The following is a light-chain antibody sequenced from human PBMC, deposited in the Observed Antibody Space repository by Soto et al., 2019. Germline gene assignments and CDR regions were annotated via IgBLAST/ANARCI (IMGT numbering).Light chain of an antibody. CDR3: QSYDSTLSDRYV. CDR1: SSSIGAGYD. V-gene: IGLV1-40*01. CDR2: SNS. Sequence: QSVLTQPPSVSGAPGQRVTISCTGSSSSIGAGYDVQWYQQRPGTAPTLLIFSNSNRPSGVPERFSGYKSGTSAALTITGLQAEDEGDYYCQSYDSTLSDRYVFGSGTKVTVL. J-gene: IGLJ1*01.